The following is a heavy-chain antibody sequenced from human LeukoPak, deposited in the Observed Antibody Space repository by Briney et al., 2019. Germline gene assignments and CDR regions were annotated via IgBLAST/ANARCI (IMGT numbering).Heavy chain of an antibody. CDR1: GFTFSSYG. Sequence: PGGSLRLSCAASGFTFSSYGMHWVRQAPGKGLEWVAVISYDGSNKYYADSVKGRFTISRDNSKNTLYLQMNSLRAEDTAVYYCAKDFDIWGQGTMVTVSS. V-gene: IGHV3-30*18. CDR2: ISYDGSNK. CDR3: AKDFDI. J-gene: IGHJ3*02.